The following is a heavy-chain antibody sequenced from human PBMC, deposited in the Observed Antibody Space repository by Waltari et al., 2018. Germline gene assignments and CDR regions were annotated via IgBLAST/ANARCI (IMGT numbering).Heavy chain of an antibody. CDR2: INHRGDT. CDR1: GGSFNDYS. D-gene: IGHD1-1*01. CDR3: GNLVR. Sequence: QVQIHQWGAGLLRPSETLSLTCAVSGGSFNDYSWSWIRQPPGKGLEWIGQINHRGDTDYNPSLRSRVSMSVDTSKKQVSLKLTSVTAADTAMYYCGNLVRWGQGTRVTVSS. J-gene: IGHJ3*01. V-gene: IGHV4-34*01.